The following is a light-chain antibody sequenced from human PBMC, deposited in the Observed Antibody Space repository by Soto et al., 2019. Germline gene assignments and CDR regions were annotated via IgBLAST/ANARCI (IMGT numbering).Light chain of an antibody. CDR1: VLAKKY. V-gene: IGLV3-27*01. J-gene: IGLJ3*02. Sequence: SYELTQPSSVSVSPGQTARITCSGDVLAKKYARWFQQKPGQAPVLAIYKDSERPSGIPERFSGSSSGTTVTLTISGAQVEDEADYYCYSAADNNLGVFGGGTKLTVL. CDR3: YSAADNNLGV. CDR2: KDS.